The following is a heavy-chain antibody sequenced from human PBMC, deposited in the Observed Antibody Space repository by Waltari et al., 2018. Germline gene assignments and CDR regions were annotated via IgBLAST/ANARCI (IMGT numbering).Heavy chain of an antibody. CDR2: IY. D-gene: IGHD2-21*01. V-gene: IGHV4-38-2*01. CDR1: GYSISSGYY. Sequence: QVQMQESGPGLVKPSETLSLTCADSGYSISSGYYWGWIRQPPGKGLEWIGSIYLSVDTSKNQFSLKLSSVTAADTAVYYCARHVEDYYYYYYMDVWGKGTTVTVSS. J-gene: IGHJ6*03. CDR3: ARHVEDYYYYYYMDV.